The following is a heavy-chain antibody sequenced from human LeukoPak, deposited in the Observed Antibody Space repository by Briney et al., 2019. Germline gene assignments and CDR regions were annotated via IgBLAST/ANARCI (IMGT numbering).Heavy chain of an antibody. J-gene: IGHJ5*02. Sequence: SETLSLTCSVSGGYIITSDHYWGWIRQPPGKGLEWVGTIEDTGSTSTNLFFKSRVTVTVDTTKNHFSLNLTSVTAADTAVYYCARERYYYGGKTWFDPWGQGTLVTVSS. CDR2: IEDTGST. CDR3: ARERYYYGGKTWFDP. CDR1: GGYIITSDHY. D-gene: IGHD4-23*01. V-gene: IGHV4-39*07.